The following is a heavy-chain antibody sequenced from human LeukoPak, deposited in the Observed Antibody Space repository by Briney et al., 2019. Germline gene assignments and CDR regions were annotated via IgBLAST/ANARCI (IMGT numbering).Heavy chain of an antibody. J-gene: IGHJ4*02. CDR3: ARAIVGATAPGY. D-gene: IGHD1-26*01. Sequence: PGGSLRLSCAASGFTFSSYSITWVRQAPGKGLEWVSSISSSSSYIYYADSVKGRFTISRDNAKSSLYLQMNSLRAEDTAVYYCARAIVGATAPGYWGQGTLVTVSS. V-gene: IGHV3-21*01. CDR2: ISSSSSYI. CDR1: GFTFSSYS.